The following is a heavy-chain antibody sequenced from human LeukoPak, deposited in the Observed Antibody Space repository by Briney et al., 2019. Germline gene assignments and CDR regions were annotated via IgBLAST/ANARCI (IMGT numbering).Heavy chain of an antibody. CDR3: ARVHPIYPLYYFDY. CDR1: GGSISSYH. J-gene: IGHJ4*02. V-gene: IGHV4-59*01. Sequence: SETLSLTCTVSGGSISSYHWIWIRPPPGKGLEGIGYIYYSGSTNYNPSLKSRVTISVDTSKNQFSLKLSSVTAADTAVYYCARVHPIYPLYYFDYWGQGTLVTVSS. CDR2: IYYSGST. D-gene: IGHD5/OR15-5a*01.